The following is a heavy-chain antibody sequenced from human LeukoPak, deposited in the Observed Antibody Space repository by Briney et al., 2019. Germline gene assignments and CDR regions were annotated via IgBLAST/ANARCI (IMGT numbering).Heavy chain of an antibody. V-gene: IGHV3-48*03. CDR2: ISSSGSTI. CDR1: GFTFDDYG. CDR3: AREGTYSSSWYLGAFDY. Sequence: GGSLRLSCAASGFTFDDYGMSWVRQAPGKGLEWVSYISSSGSTIYYADSVKGRFTISRDNAKTSLYLQMNSLRAEDTAVYYCAREGTYSSSWYLGAFDYWGQGTLVTVSS. D-gene: IGHD6-13*01. J-gene: IGHJ4*02.